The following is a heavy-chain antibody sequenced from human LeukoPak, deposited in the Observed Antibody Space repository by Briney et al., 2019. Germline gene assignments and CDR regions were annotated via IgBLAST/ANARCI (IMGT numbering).Heavy chain of an antibody. V-gene: IGHV3-23*01. CDR3: AKVRYDSSGYQSPYFDY. J-gene: IGHJ4*02. CDR1: GFTFSSYA. Sequence: GGSLRLSCAASGFTFSSYAMSWVRQAPGKGREWVSAISGSGGSTYYADSVTGRFTISRDHSKNTLYLQMNRLRAEDTTVYYCAKVRYDSSGYQSPYFDYWGQGTLVTVSS. D-gene: IGHD3-22*01. CDR2: ISGSGGST.